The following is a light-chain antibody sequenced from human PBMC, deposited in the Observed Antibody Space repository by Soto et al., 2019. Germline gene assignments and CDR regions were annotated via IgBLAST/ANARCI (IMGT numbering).Light chain of an antibody. J-gene: IGKJ2*01. CDR1: QTINKN. Sequence: DIQMTQSPPSLSASVGDRVTITCRASQTINKNLNWYQQKPGQAPNLLIYSASDFQSGVPSRFSGSGSGTEFTLTINGLQPEDFATYYCQQSFRTPYTFGQGTDLAI. CDR3: QQSFRTPYT. V-gene: IGKV1-39*01. CDR2: SAS.